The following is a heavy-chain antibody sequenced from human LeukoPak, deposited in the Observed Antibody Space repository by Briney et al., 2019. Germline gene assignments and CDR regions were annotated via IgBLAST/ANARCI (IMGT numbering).Heavy chain of an antibody. D-gene: IGHD2-2*01. V-gene: IGHV3-21*01. J-gene: IGHJ4*02. CDR3: ARDKTYCSSPSCSLDY. CDR1: GFAFSNYN. Sequence: PGGSLRLSCAASGFAFSNYNMNWVRQAPGKGLEWVSYISSRGSYKYYAYSVRGRFTISRDDAQNSLYLQMNSLRADDTAVYYCARDKTYCSSPSCSLDYWGQGTLVTVSS. CDR2: ISSRGSYK.